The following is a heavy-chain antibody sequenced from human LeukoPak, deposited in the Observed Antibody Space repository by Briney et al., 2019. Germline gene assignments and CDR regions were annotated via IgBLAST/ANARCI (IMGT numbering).Heavy chain of an antibody. Sequence: SQTLSLTCAISGDSVSSDSATWNCIRQSPSRGLEWLGRTYYRSKWFNDFAVSVKSRVTINPDTSKSQFSLQLNSVTPEDTAVYYCARGFHNYYFDYWGQGTLVTVSS. J-gene: IGHJ4*02. V-gene: IGHV6-1*01. CDR2: TYYRSKWFN. D-gene: IGHD1-20*01. CDR1: GDSVSSDSAT. CDR3: ARGFHNYYFDY.